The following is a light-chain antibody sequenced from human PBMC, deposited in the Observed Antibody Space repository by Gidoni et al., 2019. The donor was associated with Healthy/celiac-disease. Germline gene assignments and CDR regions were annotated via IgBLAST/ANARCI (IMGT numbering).Light chain of an antibody. CDR1: SSDVGSYNL. Sequence: QSALTQPASVSGSPGPAITISCTGTSSDVGSYNLVSWYQQHPGKAPKLMIYEGSKRPSGVSNRFSGSKSGNTASLTISGLQAEDEADYYCCSYAGFWVFGGGTKLTVL. V-gene: IGLV2-23*01. J-gene: IGLJ3*02. CDR3: CSYAGFWV. CDR2: EGS.